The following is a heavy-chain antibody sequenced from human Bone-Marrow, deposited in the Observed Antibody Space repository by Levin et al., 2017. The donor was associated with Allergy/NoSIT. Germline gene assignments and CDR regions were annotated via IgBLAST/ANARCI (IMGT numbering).Heavy chain of an antibody. V-gene: IGHV4-59*01. Sequence: SETLSLTCTVSGGSILSYYWSWIRQAPGKGLEWIGNIYDTGNSNINPSLTSRVTMSVDPSKNQFSLRLTSVTAADTAVYYCARDAGYYTGNNCPIHNYRYLGLDVWGQGTTVIVSS. D-gene: IGHD2-8*01. CDR2: IYDTGNS. J-gene: IGHJ6*02. CDR3: ARDAGYYTGNNCPIHNYRYLGLDV. CDR1: GGSILSYY.